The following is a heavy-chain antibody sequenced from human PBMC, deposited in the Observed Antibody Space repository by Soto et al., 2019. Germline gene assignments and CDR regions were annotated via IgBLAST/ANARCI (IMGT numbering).Heavy chain of an antibody. CDR1: GYTFTSYA. V-gene: IGHV1-3*01. D-gene: IGHD3-10*01. CDR3: ARDGKTYYYGSGSYIRWFDP. Sequence: GASVKVSCKASGYTFTSYAMHWVRQAPGQRLEWMGWINAGNGNTKYSQKFQGRVTITRDTSASTAYMELSSLRSEDTAVYYCARDGKTYYYGSGSYIRWFDPWGQGTLVTVSS. J-gene: IGHJ5*02. CDR2: INAGNGNT.